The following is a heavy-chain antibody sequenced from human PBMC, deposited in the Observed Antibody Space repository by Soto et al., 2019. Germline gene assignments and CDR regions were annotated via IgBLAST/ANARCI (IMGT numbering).Heavy chain of an antibody. CDR3: ARFSRGWWFDY. V-gene: IGHV3-7*01. D-gene: IGHD6-19*01. CDR1: GFTFSSHY. Sequence: EVQLVDSGGDLVQPGGSLRLSCAASGFTFSSHYMSWVRQAPGKGLEWVANIKQDGSEEYYVDSVKGRCTISRDNAKNSLYLQMNSLTVEDTAIYYCARFSRGWWFDYWGQVTMVTVA. J-gene: IGHJ5*01. CDR2: IKQDGSEE.